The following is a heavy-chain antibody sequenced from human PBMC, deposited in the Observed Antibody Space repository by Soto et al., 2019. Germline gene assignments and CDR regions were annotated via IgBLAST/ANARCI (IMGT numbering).Heavy chain of an antibody. CDR3: PRLLSEGVTYREDAFDI. CDR2: ISTYNGKT. J-gene: IGHJ3*02. CDR1: GYTFTSHG. V-gene: IGHV1-18*04. Sequence: QVQLVQSGGEVKKPGASVKVSCKASGYTFTSHGISWVRQAPGQGLEWMGWISTYNGKTDYAQKFHDRLTMTADTRTTTGYMELRSLRSDDTAVYYCPRLLSEGVTYREDAFDIWGQGTKVTVSS. D-gene: IGHD2-15*01.